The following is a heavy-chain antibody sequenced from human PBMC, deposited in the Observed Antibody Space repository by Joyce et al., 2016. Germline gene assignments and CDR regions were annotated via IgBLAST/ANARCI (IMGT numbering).Heavy chain of an antibody. CDR3: LVLTDYDVNV. CDR2: IYYSGRT. CDR1: GGSIKIGGYY. Sequence: QVQLQESGPGLVKTSQTLSLTCTVSGGSIKIGGYYWTWVRQYPGKGLDWIGYIYYSGRTSYSPSLKSRVILSMDSSTNQFSLNLTSVTAADTAMYYCLVLTDYDVNVWGQGTKVTVSS. J-gene: IGHJ6*02. D-gene: IGHD3-9*01. V-gene: IGHV4-31*03.